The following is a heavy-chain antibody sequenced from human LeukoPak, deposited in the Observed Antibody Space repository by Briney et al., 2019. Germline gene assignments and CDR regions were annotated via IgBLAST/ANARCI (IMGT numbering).Heavy chain of an antibody. D-gene: IGHD3-9*01. CDR1: GFTFSSYS. CDR2: ISSSSSYI. Sequence: RGSLRLSCAASGFTFSSYSMNWVRQAPGKGLEWVSSISSSSSYIYYADSVKGRFTISRDNAKNSLYLQMNSLRAEDTAVYYCARGSLTGYYGPFDYWGQGTLVTVSS. J-gene: IGHJ4*02. V-gene: IGHV3-21*01. CDR3: ARGSLTGYYGPFDY.